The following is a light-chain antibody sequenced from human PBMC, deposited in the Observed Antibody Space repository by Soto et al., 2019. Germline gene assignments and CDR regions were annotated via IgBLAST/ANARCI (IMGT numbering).Light chain of an antibody. CDR3: SSYTSSSTIVV. J-gene: IGLJ2*01. CDR2: EVS. V-gene: IGLV2-14*01. Sequence: QSALTQPASVSGSPGQSITISCTGTSSDVGGYNYVSWYQQHPGKAPKLMIYEVSNRPSGVSHRFSGSKSGNTASLTISGLQAEDEDDYYCSSYTSSSTIVVFGGGTKLTVL. CDR1: SSDVGGYNY.